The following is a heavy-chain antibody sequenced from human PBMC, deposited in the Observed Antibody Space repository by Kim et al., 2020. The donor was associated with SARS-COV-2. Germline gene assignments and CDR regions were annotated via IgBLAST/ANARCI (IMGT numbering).Heavy chain of an antibody. D-gene: IGHD6-19*01. V-gene: IGHV4-31*03. CDR3: ARDFRQYSSGWSSPFDP. CDR1: GGSISSGGYY. J-gene: IGHJ5*02. Sequence: SETLSLTCTVSGGSISSGGYYWSWIRQHPGKGLEWIGYIYYSGSTYYNPSLTSRVTISVDTSKNQFSLKLSSVTAADTAVYYCARDFRQYSSGWSSPFDPWGQGTLVTVSS. CDR2: IYYSGST.